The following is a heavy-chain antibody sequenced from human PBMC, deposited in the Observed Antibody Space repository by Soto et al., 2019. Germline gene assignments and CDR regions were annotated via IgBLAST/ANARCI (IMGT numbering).Heavy chain of an antibody. J-gene: IGHJ6*03. CDR2: IWYDGSNK. Sequence: GGSLRLSCAASGFTFSSYGMHWVRQAPGKGLEWVAVIWYDGSNKYYADSVKGRFTISRDNSKNTLYLQMNSLRAEDTAVYYCARDGIVVVPSNGIDYYYYYMDVWGKGTTVTVSS. CDR1: GFTFSSYG. V-gene: IGHV3-33*01. CDR3: ARDGIVVVPSNGIDYYYYYMDV. D-gene: IGHD2-2*01.